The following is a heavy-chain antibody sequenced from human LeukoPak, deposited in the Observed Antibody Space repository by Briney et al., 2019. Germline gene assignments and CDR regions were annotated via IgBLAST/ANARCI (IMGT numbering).Heavy chain of an antibody. V-gene: IGHV1-18*01. CDR1: GYPFTNYG. CDR3: ARDPGMSGYGSGSYYNSNWFDP. CDR2: ISADNGNT. D-gene: IGHD3-10*01. Sequence: GASVRVSCKASGYPFTNYGISWVRQAPGQGLEWMGWISADNGNTYYTQNFQGRVTMTTDTSTSTAYMELRSLRSDDTAVYYCARDPGMSGYGSGSYYNSNWFDPWGQGTLVTVSS. J-gene: IGHJ5*02.